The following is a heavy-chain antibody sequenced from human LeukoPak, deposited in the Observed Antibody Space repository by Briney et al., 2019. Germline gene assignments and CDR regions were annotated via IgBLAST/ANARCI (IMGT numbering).Heavy chain of an antibody. CDR3: ASRSSGSPRYDFDY. CDR1: GFTFSSYS. D-gene: IGHD6-19*01. J-gene: IGHJ4*02. Sequence: GGSLRLSCAPSGFTFSSYSMNWVRQAPGKGLEWVSSISSSSSYIYYADSVKGRFTISRDNAKNSLYLQMNSLRAEDTAVYYCASRSSGSPRYDFDYWGQGTLVTVSS. CDR2: ISSSSSYI. V-gene: IGHV3-21*01.